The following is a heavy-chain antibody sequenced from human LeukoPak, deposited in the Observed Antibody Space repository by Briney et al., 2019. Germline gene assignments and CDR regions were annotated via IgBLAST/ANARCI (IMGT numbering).Heavy chain of an antibody. CDR3: ARESVEGPDAFDI. V-gene: IGHV4-38-2*02. Sequence: SETLSLTCTVSGYSISSNYYWGWIRQPPGKGLEWIGSIYHSGSTYYNPSLKSRVTISVDTSKNQFSLKLSSVTAADTAVYYCARESVEGPDAFDIWGQGTMVTVSS. J-gene: IGHJ3*02. CDR2: IYHSGST. CDR1: GYSISSNYY.